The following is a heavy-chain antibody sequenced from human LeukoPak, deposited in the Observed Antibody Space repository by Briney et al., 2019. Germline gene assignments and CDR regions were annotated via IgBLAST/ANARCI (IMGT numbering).Heavy chain of an antibody. CDR2: IWHDGSAE. V-gene: IGHV3-33*07. J-gene: IGHJ4*02. Sequence: GESLRLSCAASGFIFRNYGMYWVRQAPGQGLEWVAVIWHDGSAEFYADSVKGRFSISRDDSKNTVYLQMNSLRVEDTALYYCARDSRGGWSGYFDLWGQGIVVTVSS. CDR3: ARDSRGGWSGYFDL. CDR1: GFIFRNYG. D-gene: IGHD6-19*01.